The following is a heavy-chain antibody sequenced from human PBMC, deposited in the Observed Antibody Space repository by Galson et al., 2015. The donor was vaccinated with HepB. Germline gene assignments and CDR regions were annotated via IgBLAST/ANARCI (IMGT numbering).Heavy chain of an antibody. J-gene: IGHJ5*02. D-gene: IGHD1-14*01. CDR2: INPNSGDT. CDR1: GYIFSGYY. Sequence: SVKVSCKASGYIFSGYYMHWVRQAPGQGLEWMGRINPNSGDTNYAQKFQGRVTMTRDTSIRTAYMELRRLRSDDTAIYYCTRQDRRSLTPFDPWGQGTLVTVST. V-gene: IGHV1-2*06. CDR3: TRQDRRSLTPFDP.